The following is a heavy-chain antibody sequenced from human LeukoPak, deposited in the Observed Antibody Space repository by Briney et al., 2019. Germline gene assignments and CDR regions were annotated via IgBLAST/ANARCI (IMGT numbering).Heavy chain of an antibody. J-gene: IGHJ4*02. CDR2: ISRSSSDI. CDR3: ARDLPAAVD. CDR1: GFSFSSYS. Sequence: GGSLRLSCAASGFSFSSYSMSWVRQAPGKGLEWVSFISRSSSDIYHADSVKGRFTISRDNAKNSLYLQMNSLRAEDTAVYYCARDLPAAVDWGQGALVTVSS. D-gene: IGHD2-2*01. V-gene: IGHV3-21*01.